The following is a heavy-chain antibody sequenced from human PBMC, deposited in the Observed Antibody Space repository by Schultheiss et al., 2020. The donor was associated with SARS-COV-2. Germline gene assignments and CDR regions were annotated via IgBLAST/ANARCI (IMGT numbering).Heavy chain of an antibody. Sequence: GGSLRLSCTASGFPFGDYVVNWFRQAPGKGLEYVSAISSNGGSTYYADSVKGRFTISRDNSKNTLYLQMSSLRAEDTAVYYCLKGTYQLLLDRFDYWGQGTLVTVSS. V-gene: IGHV3-64D*08. J-gene: IGHJ4*02. CDR2: ISSNGGST. D-gene: IGHD2-2*01. CDR1: GFPFGDYV. CDR3: LKGTYQLLLDRFDY.